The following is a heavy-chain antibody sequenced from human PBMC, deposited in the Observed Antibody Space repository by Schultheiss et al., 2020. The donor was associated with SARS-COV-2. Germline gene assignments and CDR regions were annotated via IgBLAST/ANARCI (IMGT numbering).Heavy chain of an antibody. J-gene: IGHJ4*02. Sequence: GGSLRLSCAASGFTFSSYGMHWVRQAPGKGLEWVAVISYDETKKIYTDSVQGRFTISRDTSKNTLYLQMNSLRSEDTAVYFCAREGGALRLIDFWGQGTLVTVSS. CDR1: GFTFSSYG. CDR2: ISYDETKK. D-gene: IGHD3-16*01. CDR3: AREGGALRLIDF. V-gene: IGHV3-30*19.